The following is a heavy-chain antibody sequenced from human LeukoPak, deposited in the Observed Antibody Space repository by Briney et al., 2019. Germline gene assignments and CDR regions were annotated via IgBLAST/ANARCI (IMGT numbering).Heavy chain of an antibody. Sequence: GGSLRLSCAASGFTFSTYGMHWVRQAPGKGLEWVANIKQDGSEKYYVDSVKGRFTISRDNAKNSLYLQMNSLRAEDTAVYYCARHPGRLERRGDYYYYGMDVWGQGTTVTVSS. CDR1: GFTFSTYG. V-gene: IGHV3-7*03. CDR2: IKQDGSEK. D-gene: IGHD1-1*01. CDR3: ARHPGRLERRGDYYYYGMDV. J-gene: IGHJ6*02.